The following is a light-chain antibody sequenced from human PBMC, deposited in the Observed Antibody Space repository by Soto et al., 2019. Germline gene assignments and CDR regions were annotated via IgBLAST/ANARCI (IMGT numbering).Light chain of an antibody. Sequence: VLSQTPLSLSVTPGQPASISVRSNQSLLHTDGKDHLYWFLQKPGQPPQLLIYEVSNRFSGVTERFSGSVSGTDLTLKISRLEAEDGGVDYCMQSTYLPLTFGGGTKVEIK. CDR3: MQSTYLPLT. CDR1: QSLLHTDGKDH. J-gene: IGKJ4*02. V-gene: IGKV2D-29*01. CDR2: EVS.